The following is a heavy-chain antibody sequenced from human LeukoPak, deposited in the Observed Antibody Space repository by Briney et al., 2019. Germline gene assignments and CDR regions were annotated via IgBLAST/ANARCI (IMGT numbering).Heavy chain of an antibody. CDR3: ARQSGPNSSGYSTFDY. CDR1: GGSISSYY. Sequence: PSETLSLTCTVSGGSISSYYWSWIRQPPGKGLEWIGYIYTSGSTNYNPSLKSRVTISVDTSKNQFSLKLSSVTAADTAVYYCARQSGPNSSGYSTFDYWGQGTLVTVSS. CDR2: IYTSGST. J-gene: IGHJ4*02. D-gene: IGHD3-22*01. V-gene: IGHV4-4*09.